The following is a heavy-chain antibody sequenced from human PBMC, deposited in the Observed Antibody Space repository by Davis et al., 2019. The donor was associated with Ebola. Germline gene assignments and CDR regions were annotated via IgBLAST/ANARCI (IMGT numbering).Heavy chain of an antibody. CDR3: ARSHHTTTIFGVVKDYYYYYGMDV. D-gene: IGHD3-3*01. J-gene: IGHJ6*02. CDR1: GYTFTSYD. V-gene: IGHV1-2*04. Sequence: ASVKVSCKASGYTFTSYDINWVRQATGQGLEWMGWINPNSGGTNYAQNFQGWVTMTRDTSISTAYMELSRLRSDDTAVYYCARSHHTTTIFGVVKDYYYYYGMDVWGQGTTVTVSS. CDR2: INPNSGGT.